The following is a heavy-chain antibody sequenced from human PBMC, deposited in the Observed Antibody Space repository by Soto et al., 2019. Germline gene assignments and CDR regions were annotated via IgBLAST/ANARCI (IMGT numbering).Heavy chain of an antibody. J-gene: IGHJ6*02. D-gene: IGHD2-15*01. CDR2: IDTTGSTT. CDR1: EFSFSTYW. V-gene: IGHV3-74*01. Sequence: TGGSLRLSCVASEFSFSTYWMHWVRQAPGKGLMWVARIDTTGSTTTYADSVQGRFTISRDNAKNTMYLQMNSVRDEDTAIYFCASVSAAQYYYGMDAWGQGTKVTVSS. CDR3: ASVSAAQYYYGMDA.